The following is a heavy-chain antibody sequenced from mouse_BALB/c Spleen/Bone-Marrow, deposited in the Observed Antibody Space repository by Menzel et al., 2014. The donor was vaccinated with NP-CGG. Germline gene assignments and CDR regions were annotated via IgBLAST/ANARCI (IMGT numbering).Heavy chain of an antibody. CDR2: IDPANGNT. Sequence: EVQLQQSGAELVKPGASVKLSCTASGFNIKDTYMHWVKQRPEQSLEWIGRIDPANGNTKYDPKFQGKATITADTSSNTAYLQRSSLTSEDAAVYYCARWLLPYGLDYWGQGTSATVSS. V-gene: IGHV14-3*02. J-gene: IGHJ4*01. D-gene: IGHD2-3*01. CDR1: GFNIKDTY. CDR3: ARWLLPYGLDY.